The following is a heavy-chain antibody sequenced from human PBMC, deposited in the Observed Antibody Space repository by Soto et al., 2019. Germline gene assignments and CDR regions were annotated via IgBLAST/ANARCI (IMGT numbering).Heavy chain of an antibody. Sequence: QVRLSQSGAEVKKPGASVRVSCQTSAYTFTNYAVSWMRQAPGQGLEWMGWISGDNGNTIYAQKFQGRVTMTTDTSTRKAYMELRSLRSDDTAVYYCATGLLGYCSGGSCYSDYWGQGTLVTVSS. V-gene: IGHV1-18*01. J-gene: IGHJ4*02. CDR2: ISGDNGNT. CDR3: ATGLLGYCSGGSCYSDY. CDR1: AYTFTNYA. D-gene: IGHD2-15*01.